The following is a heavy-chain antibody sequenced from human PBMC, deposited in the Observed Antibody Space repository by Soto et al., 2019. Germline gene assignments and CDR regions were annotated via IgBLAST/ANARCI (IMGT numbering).Heavy chain of an antibody. CDR3: AREGASGSHVGY. Sequence: QVQLVQSGAEVKKPGSSVKVSCKASGGTFSSYAISWERQAPGQGLEWMGGIIPIFGTANYAQKFQGRVTITADESTSTAYMELSSLRSEATAVYYCAREGASGSHVGYWGQGTLVTVSS. D-gene: IGHD3-22*01. J-gene: IGHJ4*02. CDR1: GGTFSSYA. CDR2: IIPIFGTA. V-gene: IGHV1-69*01.